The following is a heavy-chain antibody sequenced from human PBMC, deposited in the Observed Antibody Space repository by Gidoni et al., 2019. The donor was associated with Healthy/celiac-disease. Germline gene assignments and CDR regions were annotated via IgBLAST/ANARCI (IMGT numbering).Heavy chain of an antibody. CDR2: ISISSSYI. J-gene: IGHJ4*02. Sequence: EVQLVESGGGLVKPGGSLRLSCAASGFTCSSYSMNWVRQAPGKGLEWVSSISISSSYIYYADSVKGRFTISRDNAKNSLYLQMNSLRAEDTAVYYCARDQDSSSWYDYWGQGTLVTVSS. CDR3: ARDQDSSSWYDY. D-gene: IGHD6-13*01. CDR1: GFTCSSYS. V-gene: IGHV3-21*01.